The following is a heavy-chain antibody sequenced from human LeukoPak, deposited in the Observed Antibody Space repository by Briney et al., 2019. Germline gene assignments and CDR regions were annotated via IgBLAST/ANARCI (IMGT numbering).Heavy chain of an antibody. V-gene: IGHV3-15*01. J-gene: IGHJ4*02. CDR2: IKSKTDGGTT. CDR1: GFTFSNAW. D-gene: IGHD2-8*02. CDR3: SLRYCSGTSCPGY. Sequence: GGSLRLSCAASGFTFSNAWMSWVRQAPGKGLEWVGRIKSKTDGGTTDYAAPVKGRFTISRDDSKNTLYLHMKSLKTEDTAVYYCSLRYCSGTSCPGYWGQGTLVTVSS.